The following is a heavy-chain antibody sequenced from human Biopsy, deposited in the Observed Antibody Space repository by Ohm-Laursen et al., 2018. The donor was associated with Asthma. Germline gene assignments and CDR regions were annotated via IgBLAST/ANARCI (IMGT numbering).Heavy chain of an antibody. D-gene: IGHD6-13*01. CDR2: VNTGNGDT. V-gene: IGHV1-3*04. J-gene: IGHJ6*02. CDR3: AREGIAAAGGNLYYYYGMDV. Sequence: ASVKVSCNASGYNFISFAIHWVRQAPGQRLEWMGWVNTGNGDTKYSQKFQGRVTITRDTSASTAYMELRGLRSDDTAVYYCAREGIAAAGGNLYYYYGMDVWGQGTTVTVSS. CDR1: GYNFISFA.